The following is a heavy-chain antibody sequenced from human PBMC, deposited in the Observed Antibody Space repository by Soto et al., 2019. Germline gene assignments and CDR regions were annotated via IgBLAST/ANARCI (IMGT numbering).Heavy chain of an antibody. V-gene: IGHV1-2*04. D-gene: IGHD1-1*01. CDR2: INPNNGGT. J-gene: IGHJ4*02. Sequence: QVQLVQSGADLKKPGASVKVSCKASGYTFTDYYMHWVRQAPGQGLEWMGWINPNNGGTSYAQKFEGWVTMTRDTSISTAYMEVRRLTSDNTAVYYCARGSPTTTPSDYWGQGTLVTVSS. CDR3: ARGSPTTTPSDY. CDR1: GYTFTDYY.